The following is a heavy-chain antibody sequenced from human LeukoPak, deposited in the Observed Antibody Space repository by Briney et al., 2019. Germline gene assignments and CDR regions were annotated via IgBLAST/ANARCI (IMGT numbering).Heavy chain of an antibody. V-gene: IGHV4-61*02. D-gene: IGHD3-3*01. J-gene: IGHJ5*02. CDR3: ARDGTGANYDFWSGYYTGIFGFDH. CDR2: IYTSGST. CDR1: GGSISSGSYY. Sequence: SQTLSLTCTVSGGSISSGSYYWRWIRQPAGKGLEWIGRIYTSGSTNYNPSLKSRVTISVDTSKNQFSLKLSSVTAADTVVYYCARDGTGANYDFWSGYYTGIFGFDHWGQGTLVTVSS.